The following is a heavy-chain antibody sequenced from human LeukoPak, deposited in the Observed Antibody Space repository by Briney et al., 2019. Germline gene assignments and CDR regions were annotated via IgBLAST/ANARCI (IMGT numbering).Heavy chain of an antibody. CDR2: IIPVFGTA. V-gene: IGHV1-69*13. Sequence: ASVKVSCKASGGTFSSYAISWVRQAPGQGLEWMGGIIPVFGTANYAQKFQDRVTITADESTSTAYMELSSLRSEDTAVYYCARVIGDTAMVGDWYFDLWGRGTLVTVSS. CDR3: ARVIGDTAMVGDWYFDL. D-gene: IGHD5-18*01. CDR1: GGTFSSYA. J-gene: IGHJ2*01.